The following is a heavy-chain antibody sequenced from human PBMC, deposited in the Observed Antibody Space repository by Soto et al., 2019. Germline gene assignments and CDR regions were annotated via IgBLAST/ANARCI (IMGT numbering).Heavy chain of an antibody. CDR1: GFTFSDYY. V-gene: IGHV3-11*01. CDR2: ISSSGSTI. CDR3: ARGARITIVRGVIAINAFDI. J-gene: IGHJ3*02. D-gene: IGHD3-10*01. Sequence: QVQLVESGGGLVKPGGSLRLSCAASGFTFSDYYMSWIRQAPGKGLEWVSYISSSGSTIYYADSVKGRFTISRDNAKNSLYLQMNSLRAEDTAVYYCARGARITIVRGVIAINAFDIWGQGTMVTVSS.